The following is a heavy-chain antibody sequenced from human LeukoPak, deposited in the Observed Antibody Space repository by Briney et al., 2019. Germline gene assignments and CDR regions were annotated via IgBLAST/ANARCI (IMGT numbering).Heavy chain of an antibody. CDR1: GGSISSSSYY. CDR3: AREGSHGLYYMDV. V-gene: IGHV4-39*07. Sequence: SEPLSLTCTVSGGSISSSSYYWGWIRQPPGKGLEWIGSIYYSGSTYYNPSLKSRVTISVDTSKNQFSLKLSSVTAADTAVYYCAREGSHGLYYMDVWGKGTTVTVSS. J-gene: IGHJ6*03. D-gene: IGHD2-15*01. CDR2: IYYSGST.